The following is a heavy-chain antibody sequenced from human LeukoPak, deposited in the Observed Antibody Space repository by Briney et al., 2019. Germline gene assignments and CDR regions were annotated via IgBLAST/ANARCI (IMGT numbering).Heavy chain of an antibody. D-gene: IGHD2-21*01. CDR3: ARGLEAYCGGDCSYGMDV. Sequence: PGGSLRLSCAASGFNFGTYSMNWVRQAPGKGLEWVSRINSDGSSTSYADSVKGRFTISRDNAKNTLYLQMNSLRAEDTAVYYCARGLEAYCGGDCSYGMDVWGQGTTVTVSS. J-gene: IGHJ6*02. V-gene: IGHV3-74*01. CDR1: GFNFGTYS. CDR2: INSDGSST.